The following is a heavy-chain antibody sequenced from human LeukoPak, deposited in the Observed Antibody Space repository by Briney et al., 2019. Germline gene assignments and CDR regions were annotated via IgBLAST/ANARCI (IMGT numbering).Heavy chain of an antibody. J-gene: IGHJ1*01. D-gene: IGHD3-16*01. CDR3: AAMRGMKVMT. CDR1: GVSITSGTYY. Sequence: SQTLSLTCTVSGVSITSGTYYWTWIRQPAGKGLEWIGRIFSTGRVNYNPSLKSRVTMLLDTSKNHISLKLTSVTAADTALYYCAAMRGMKVMTWGQGTLVTVSS. CDR2: IFSTGRV. V-gene: IGHV4-61*02.